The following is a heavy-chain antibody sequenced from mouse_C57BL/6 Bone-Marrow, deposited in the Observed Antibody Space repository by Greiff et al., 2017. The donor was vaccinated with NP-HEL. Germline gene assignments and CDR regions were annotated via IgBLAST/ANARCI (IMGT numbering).Heavy chain of an antibody. Sequence: QVQLKQSGAELVRPGTSVKMSCKASGYTFTNYWIGWAKQRPGHGLEWIGDIYPGGGYTNYNEKFKGKATLTADKSSSTAYMQFSSLTSEDSAIYYCARREDYYGSSYYFDYWGQGTTLTVSS. CDR3: ARREDYYGSSYYFDY. CDR1: GYTFTNYW. J-gene: IGHJ2*01. V-gene: IGHV1-63*01. CDR2: IYPGGGYT. D-gene: IGHD1-1*01.